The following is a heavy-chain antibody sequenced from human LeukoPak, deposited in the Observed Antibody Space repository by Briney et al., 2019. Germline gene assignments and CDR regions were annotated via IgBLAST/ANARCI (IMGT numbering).Heavy chain of an antibody. CDR1: GFTFSSYW. V-gene: IGHV3-7*01. D-gene: IGHD3-22*01. CDR3: ARAQHLDDSRPGAFDI. CDR2: IKQDGSEK. J-gene: IGHJ3*02. Sequence: TGGSLRLSCAASGFTFSSYWMSWVRQAPGKGLERVANIKQDGSEKYYVDSVKGRFTISRDNAKNSLYLQMNSLRAEDTAVYYCARAQHLDDSRPGAFDIWGQGTMVTVSS.